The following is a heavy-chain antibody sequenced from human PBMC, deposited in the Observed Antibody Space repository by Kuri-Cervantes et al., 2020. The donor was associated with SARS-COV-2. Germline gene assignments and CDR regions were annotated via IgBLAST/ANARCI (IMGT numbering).Heavy chain of an antibody. Sequence: ASVKVSCKASGYTFTSYDINWVRQATGQGLEWMGWMNPNSGNTGYAQKFQGRVTITRNTSISTAYMELSSLRSEDTAVYYCARATHYDSSGYYYSFDYWGQGTPVTVSS. CDR3: ARATHYDSSGYYYSFDY. J-gene: IGHJ4*02. CDR2: MNPNSGNT. D-gene: IGHD3-22*01. V-gene: IGHV1-8*03. CDR1: GYTFTSYD.